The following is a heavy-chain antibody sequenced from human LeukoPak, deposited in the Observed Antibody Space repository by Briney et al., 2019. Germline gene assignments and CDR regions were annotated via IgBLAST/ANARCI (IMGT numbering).Heavy chain of an antibody. J-gene: IGHJ4*02. D-gene: IGHD6-13*01. Sequence: GGSLRLSCAASGFTFSSYSMNWVRQAPGKGLEWVSSISSSSSYIYYADSVRGRFTISRDNAKNSLYLQMNSLRAEDTAVYYCARSSGSSWYNDYWGQGTLVTVSS. CDR1: GFTFSSYS. CDR3: ARSSGSSWYNDY. V-gene: IGHV3-21*01. CDR2: ISSSSSYI.